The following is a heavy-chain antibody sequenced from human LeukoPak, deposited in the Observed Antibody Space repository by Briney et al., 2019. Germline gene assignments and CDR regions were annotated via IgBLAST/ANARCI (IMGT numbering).Heavy chain of an antibody. CDR3: VKDRKPDSRYNFDY. CDR2: ITGNSGLI. J-gene: IGHJ4*02. CDR1: GFTFSTYA. Sequence: GGSLRLSCAASGFTFSTYAMNWVRQAPGKGLEWVSVITGNSGLIYYADSGKGRFTISRDNSKNTVYLQMNSLRAEDTATYYCVKDRKPDSRYNFDYWGQGTLVTVSS. D-gene: IGHD5-12*01. V-gene: IGHV3-23*01.